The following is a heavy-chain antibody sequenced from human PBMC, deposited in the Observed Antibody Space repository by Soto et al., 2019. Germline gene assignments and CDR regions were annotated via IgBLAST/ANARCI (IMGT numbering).Heavy chain of an antibody. CDR1: GLTFSSYW. CDR2: INSDGSST. J-gene: IGHJ4*02. CDR3: AMSMEVSLDY. V-gene: IGHV3-74*01. Sequence: EVQLVESGGGLVQPGGSLRLSCAASGLTFSSYWMHWVRQATGKGLVWVSRINSDGSSTSYADSVKGRFTISRDNAKNTLYLQMNSLRAEDTAVYYCAMSMEVSLDYWGQGTRVTVSS. D-gene: IGHD6-6*01.